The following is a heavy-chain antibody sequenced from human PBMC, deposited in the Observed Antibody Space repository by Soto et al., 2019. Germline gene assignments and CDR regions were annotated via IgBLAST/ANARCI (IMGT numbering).Heavy chain of an antibody. Sequence: SETLSLTCTVSGGSISSYYWSWIRQPPGKGLEWIGYIYYSGSTNYNPSLKSRVTISVDTSKNQFSLKLSSVTAADTAVYYCARGGRYSSGWSDYWGQGTLVTVSS. J-gene: IGHJ4*02. D-gene: IGHD6-19*01. CDR2: IYYSGST. V-gene: IGHV4-59*01. CDR3: ARGGRYSSGWSDY. CDR1: GGSISSYY.